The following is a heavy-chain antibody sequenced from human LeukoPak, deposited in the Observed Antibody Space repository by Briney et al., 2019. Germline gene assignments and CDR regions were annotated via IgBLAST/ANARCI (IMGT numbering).Heavy chain of an antibody. D-gene: IGHD3-22*01. Sequence: PSETLSLTCAVYGGSFSGYYWSWIRQPPGKGLEWIGEINHSGSTNYNPSLKSRVTISVDTSKNQFSLKLSSVTAADTAGYYCARGVTGYYYDSSGSAPHENWFDPWGQGTLVTVSS. CDR3: ARGVTGYYYDSSGSAPHENWFDP. J-gene: IGHJ5*02. CDR1: GGSFSGYY. CDR2: INHSGST. V-gene: IGHV4-34*01.